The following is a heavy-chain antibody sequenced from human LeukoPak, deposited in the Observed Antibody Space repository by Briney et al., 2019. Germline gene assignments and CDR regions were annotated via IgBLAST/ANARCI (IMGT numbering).Heavy chain of an antibody. CDR3: ARDIVDKAAY. J-gene: IGHJ4*02. D-gene: IGHD5-12*01. Sequence: GGSLRLSCTASGFTFSSYEMNWVRQAPGKGLEWVSYISSSGSTIYYADSVKGRFTISRDNAKNSLYLQVNSLRAEDTAVYYCARDIVDKAAYWGQGTLVTVSS. CDR1: GFTFSSYE. CDR2: ISSSGSTI. V-gene: IGHV3-48*03.